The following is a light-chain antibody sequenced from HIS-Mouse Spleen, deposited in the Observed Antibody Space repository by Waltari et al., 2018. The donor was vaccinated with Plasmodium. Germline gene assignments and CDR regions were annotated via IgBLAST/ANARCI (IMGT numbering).Light chain of an antibody. CDR3: QQYNNWPT. Sequence: EIVMTQSPATLSVSPGERATLSCRASQSVSSNLAWYQQKPGQAPRLHIYGAYTRATGIPARGSGSGTEKEFTLTISSMQSEDFAVYYCQQYNNWPTFGQGTRLEIK. CDR2: GAY. V-gene: IGKV3-15*01. J-gene: IGKJ5*01. CDR1: QSVSSN.